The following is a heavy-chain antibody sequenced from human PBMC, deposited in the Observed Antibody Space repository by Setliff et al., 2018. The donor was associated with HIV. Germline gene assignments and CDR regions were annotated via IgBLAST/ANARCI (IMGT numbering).Heavy chain of an antibody. J-gene: IGHJ6*03. CDR1: GYTFTSYD. CDR2: INVGKGDT. V-gene: IGHV1-18*01. Sequence: ASVKVSCKASGYTFTSYDISWVRQAPGQGLEWMGWINVGKGDTKSSQKLQGRVTMTTDTSTSTAYMELRSLRSDDTAVYYCASSPGTTRYYYYMDVWGKGTTVTVSS. D-gene: IGHD1-7*01. CDR3: ASSPGTTRYYYYMDV.